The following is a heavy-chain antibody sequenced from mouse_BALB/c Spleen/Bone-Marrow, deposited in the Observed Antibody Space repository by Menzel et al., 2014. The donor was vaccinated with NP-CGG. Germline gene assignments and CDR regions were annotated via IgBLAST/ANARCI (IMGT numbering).Heavy chain of an antibody. CDR1: GFNIKDTY. J-gene: IGHJ3*01. CDR3: AANCYGSSYGFAY. V-gene: IGHV14-3*02. CDR2: IDPANGNT. Sequence: VQLQQSGAELVRPGASVKLSCTSSGFNIKDTYMHWVKQRPEQGLEWIGRIDPANGNTKYDPKFQGKATITADTSSNTAYLQLSSLTSEDAAVYYCAANCYGSSYGFAYWGQGTLVTVSS. D-gene: IGHD1-1*01.